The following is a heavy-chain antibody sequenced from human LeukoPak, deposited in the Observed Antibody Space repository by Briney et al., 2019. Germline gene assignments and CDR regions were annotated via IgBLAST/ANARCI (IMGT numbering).Heavy chain of an antibody. CDR3: ASHRGGGGVDY. V-gene: IGHV4-39*01. CDR2: IYYNGDS. Sequence: PSETLSLTCSVSGGSISSTTHYWTWIRQPPGKGLEWIGNIYYNGDSSYSPSLKSQTTISVDTSKNQFSLQLSSVTAADTAVYYCASHRGGGGVDYWGQGTLVTVSS. CDR1: GGSISSTTHY. J-gene: IGHJ4*02. D-gene: IGHD2-8*02.